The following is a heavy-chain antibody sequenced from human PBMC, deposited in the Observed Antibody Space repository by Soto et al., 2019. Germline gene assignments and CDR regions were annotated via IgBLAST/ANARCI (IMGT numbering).Heavy chain of an antibody. J-gene: IGHJ4*02. Sequence: ASVKVSCKASGYTFNSHAIHWVRQAPGQRPEWLGWINAGNGNTYYADSVKGRFTVSRDNTQNSLFLLMNSLRAEDTAIYYCARDKDWAFDYWGQGTQVTVSS. CDR2: INAGNGNT. CDR3: ARDKDWAFDY. V-gene: IGHV1-3*01. CDR1: GYTFNSHA. D-gene: IGHD3-9*01.